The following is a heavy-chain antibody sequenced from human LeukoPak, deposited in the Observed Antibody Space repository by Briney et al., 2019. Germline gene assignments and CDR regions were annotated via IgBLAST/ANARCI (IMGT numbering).Heavy chain of an antibody. D-gene: IGHD6-19*01. CDR2: ISYDGSNK. V-gene: IGHV3-30*18. J-gene: IGHJ4*02. CDR1: GFTFSSYW. Sequence: GGSLRLSCAASGFTFSSYWMHWVRQAPGKGLEWVAVISYDGSNKYYTDSVKGRFTISRDNSKNMVSLQMNNLRGEDTAVYYCAKIGGGWYWDSWGQGTLVTVSS. CDR3: AKIGGGWYWDS.